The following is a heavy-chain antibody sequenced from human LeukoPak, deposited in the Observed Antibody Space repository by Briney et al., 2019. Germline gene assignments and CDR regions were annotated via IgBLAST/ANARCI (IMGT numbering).Heavy chain of an antibody. CDR3: AKGHCTNGICWLD. D-gene: IGHD2-8*01. Sequence: GGSLRLSCAASGFTVSSTYMSWVRQAPGKWLEWVSIIYSAGGTYYADSVKGRFTISRDNSKNTLYLQMNSLRAEDTAVYYCAKGHCTNGICWLDWGQGTLVTVSS. CDR1: GFTVSSTY. J-gene: IGHJ4*02. CDR2: IYSAGGT. V-gene: IGHV3-53*01.